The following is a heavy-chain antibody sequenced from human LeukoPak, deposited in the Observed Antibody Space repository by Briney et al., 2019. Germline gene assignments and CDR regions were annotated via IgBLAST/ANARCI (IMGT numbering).Heavy chain of an antibody. D-gene: IGHD3-22*01. Sequence: GASVKVSCKVSGYTLTELSMHWVRQAPGKGLEWMGGFDPEDGETIYAQKFQGRVTMTEDTSTDTAYMELSSLRSEDTAVYYCATGTISGYPYYYGMDVWSQGTTVTVSS. J-gene: IGHJ6*02. CDR3: ATGTISGYPYYYGMDV. CDR2: FDPEDGET. CDR1: GYTLTELS. V-gene: IGHV1-24*01.